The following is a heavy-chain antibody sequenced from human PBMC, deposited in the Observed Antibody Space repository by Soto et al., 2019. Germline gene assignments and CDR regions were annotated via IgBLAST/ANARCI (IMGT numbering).Heavy chain of an antibody. Sequence: PGGSLRLSCAAHGLPLSYYGMQWFRQAPGKGLEWVAVISFDGINKYYADSVKGPFTIPRNNSNNTLYLQMKRLRAEDPAVYYCAKAPPITIFGVVTPYGMDVWGQGTTVTVSS. CDR2: ISFDGINK. D-gene: IGHD3-3*01. J-gene: IGHJ6*02. V-gene: IGHV3-30*18. CDR3: AKAPPITIFGVVTPYGMDV. CDR1: GLPLSYYG.